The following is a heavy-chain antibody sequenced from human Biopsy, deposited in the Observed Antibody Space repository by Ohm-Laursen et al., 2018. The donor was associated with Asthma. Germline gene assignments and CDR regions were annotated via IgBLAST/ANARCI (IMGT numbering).Heavy chain of an antibody. CDR2: IKHDGSEK. CDR3: TRTFHFWSPYHAEHYQL. D-gene: IGHD3-3*01. Sequence: GSLRLSCAASGFTFGDYCMSWVRQVPGQGLERVANIKHDGSEKNHVDSLKGLFTISRDNDKNLMFLQINSLRAEDTAVYYCTRTFHFWSPYHAEHYQLWGQGTLVTVSS. J-gene: IGHJ1*01. CDR1: GFTFGDYC. V-gene: IGHV3-7*01.